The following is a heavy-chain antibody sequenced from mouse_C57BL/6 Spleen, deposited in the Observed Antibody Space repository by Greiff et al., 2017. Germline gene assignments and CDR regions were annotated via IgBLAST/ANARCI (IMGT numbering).Heavy chain of an antibody. Sequence: VQLQQSGTVLARPGASVKMSCKTSGYTFTSYWMHWVKQRPGQGLEWIGAIYPGNSDTSYNQKFKGKAKLTAVTSASTAYMELSSLTNEDSAVYYCTRVYYSTLGYFDYWGQGTTLTVSS. CDR3: TRVYYSTLGYFDY. V-gene: IGHV1-5*01. D-gene: IGHD2-5*01. CDR1: GYTFTSYW. J-gene: IGHJ2*01. CDR2: IYPGNSDT.